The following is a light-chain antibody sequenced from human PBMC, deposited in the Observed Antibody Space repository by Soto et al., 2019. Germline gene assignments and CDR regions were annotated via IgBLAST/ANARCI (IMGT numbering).Light chain of an antibody. V-gene: IGKV3-20*01. CDR3: HQYATSPYT. Sequence: PGEGATLSCRASQRLSNVFLAWYQQKPGRAPRLLIYGASRRATGIPDRFSGSGSGTDFTLTISRLEPEDFAVYFCHQYATSPYTFGQGTKLEIK. CDR2: GAS. J-gene: IGKJ2*01. CDR1: QRLSNVF.